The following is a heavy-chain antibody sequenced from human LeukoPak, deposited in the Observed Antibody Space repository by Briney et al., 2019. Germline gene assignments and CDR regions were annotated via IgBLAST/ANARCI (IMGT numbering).Heavy chain of an antibody. Sequence: QSGGSLRLSCAVSGFTFSSHGMHWVRQAPGKGLEWVAAILYDGGKKDYADSVKGRFTISRDNSKNTLYLQMNSLRVEDTAVYFCAKDRSEGKYGDEFDYWGQGTLVTVSS. J-gene: IGHJ4*02. CDR1: GFTFSSHG. CDR3: AKDRSEGKYGDEFDY. D-gene: IGHD4-17*01. CDR2: ILYDGGKK. V-gene: IGHV3-30*18.